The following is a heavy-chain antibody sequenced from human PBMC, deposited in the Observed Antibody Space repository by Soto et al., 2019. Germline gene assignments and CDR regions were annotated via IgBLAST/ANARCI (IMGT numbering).Heavy chain of an antibody. CDR3: ARYPRRGFGEVADDY. CDR2: FIPILGTA. D-gene: IGHD3-16*01. J-gene: IGHJ4*02. V-gene: IGHV1-69*06. Sequence: QVQLVQSGAEVKKPGSSVRVSCKASGGTFINYAISWVRQAPGQGLEWMGGFIPILGTAKYAQKFQGRVTSTADRSTSTAYMELSSLRSEDTAVSYCARYPRRGFGEVADDYWGQGTMVTVSS. CDR1: GGTFINYA.